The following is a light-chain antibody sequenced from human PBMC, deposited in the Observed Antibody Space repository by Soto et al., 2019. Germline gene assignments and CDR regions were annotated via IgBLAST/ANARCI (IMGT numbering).Light chain of an antibody. CDR2: EAS. CDR3: QQYGSIPWT. CDR1: ESVVSTY. Sequence: IALAQRAGTLSLSRALTSSLASRASESVVSTYLAWYQLKPGQAPRLLIYEASIRATGIPDRFSGSGSGTDLTLTLSRLEPEAFAVYYCQQYGSIPWTFGQGTKVDNK. J-gene: IGKJ1*01. V-gene: IGKV3-20*01.